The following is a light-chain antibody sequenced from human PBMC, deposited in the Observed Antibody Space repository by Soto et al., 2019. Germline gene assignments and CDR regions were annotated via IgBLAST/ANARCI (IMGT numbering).Light chain of an antibody. CDR3: MQGTQWPYT. Sequence: DVVMTQSPLSLPVTLGQPASISCRSSESLVYKDGNTYLTWFQQRPGQSPRRLIYKVSNRDSGVPDRFSGSGSGTDFPLKISRVEAEDVGVYYCMQGTQWPYTFGQGTKLEIE. V-gene: IGKV2-30*01. J-gene: IGKJ2*01. CDR2: KVS. CDR1: ESLVYKDGNTY.